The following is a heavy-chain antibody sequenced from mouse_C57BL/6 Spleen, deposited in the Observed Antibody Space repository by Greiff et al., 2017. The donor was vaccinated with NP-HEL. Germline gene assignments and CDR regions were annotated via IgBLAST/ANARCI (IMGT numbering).Heavy chain of an antibody. V-gene: IGHV1-74*01. D-gene: IGHD1-1*01. J-gene: IGHJ1*03. CDR2: IHPSDSDT. CDR1: GYTFTSYW. CDR3: EIMDYYGSSGGYFDV. Sequence: QVQLQQPGAELVKPGASVKVSCKASGYTFTSYWMHWVKQRPGQGLEWIGRIHPSDSDTNYNQKFKGKATLTVDKSSSTAYMQLSSRTSEDSAVYYCEIMDYYGSSGGYFDVWGTGTTVTVSA.